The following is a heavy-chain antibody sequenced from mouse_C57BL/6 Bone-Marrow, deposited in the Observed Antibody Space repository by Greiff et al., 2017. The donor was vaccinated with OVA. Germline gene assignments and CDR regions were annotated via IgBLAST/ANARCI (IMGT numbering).Heavy chain of an antibody. CDR2: INPSNGGT. CDR1: GYTFTSYW. Sequence: QVQLQQSGTELVKPGASVKLSCKASGYTFTSYWMHWVKQRPGQGLEWIGNINPSNGGTNYNEKFKSKATLTVDKSSSTAYMQLSSLTSEDSAVYFCAREGTYYYGSSYYWYFDVWGTGTTVTVSS. D-gene: IGHD1-1*01. CDR3: AREGTYYYGSSYYWYFDV. J-gene: IGHJ1*03. V-gene: IGHV1-53*01.